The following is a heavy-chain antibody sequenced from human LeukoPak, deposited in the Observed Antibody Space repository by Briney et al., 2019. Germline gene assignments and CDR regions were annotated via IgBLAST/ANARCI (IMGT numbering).Heavy chain of an antibody. CDR1: GYTFTSYG. CDR3: ASTADTFIHYDSSGPFDY. D-gene: IGHD3-22*01. J-gene: IGHJ4*02. Sequence: ASVKVSCKASGYTFTSYGISWVRQAPGQGLEWMGWISAYNGNTNYAQKLQGRVTMTTDTSTSTAYMELRSLRSDDTAVYYCASTADTFIHYDSSGPFDYWGQGTLVTVS. V-gene: IGHV1-18*01. CDR2: ISAYNGNT.